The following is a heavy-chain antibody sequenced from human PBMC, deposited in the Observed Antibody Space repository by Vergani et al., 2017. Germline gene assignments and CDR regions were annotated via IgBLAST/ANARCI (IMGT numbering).Heavy chain of an antibody. Sequence: QVQLVQSGAEGKKPGASVKVSCKASGYTFTSYGISWARQAPGQGLEWMGWISAYNGNTNYTQKLQGRVTMTTDTSTSTDYMELSSLRSEDTAVYYCTRGWYYDSIAYWAYWGQGTLVTVSS. CDR2: ISAYNGNT. J-gene: IGHJ4*02. D-gene: IGHD3-22*01. CDR1: GYTFTSYG. V-gene: IGHV1-18*01. CDR3: TRGWYYDSIAYWAY.